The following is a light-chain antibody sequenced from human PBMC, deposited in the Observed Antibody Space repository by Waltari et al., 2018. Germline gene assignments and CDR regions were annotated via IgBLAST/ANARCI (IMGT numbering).Light chain of an antibody. CDR2: AAS. CDR3: QQSYSTLSS. Sequence: EIVMTQSPVTLSVSPGERATLSCRASQSVTTKVAWYQQKLGQAPRLLISAASTRATGVPTRFSGSGSGTDFTLTISSLQPEDFATYYCQQSYSTLSSFGQGTKLEIK. J-gene: IGKJ2*04. V-gene: IGKV3-15*01. CDR1: QSVTTK.